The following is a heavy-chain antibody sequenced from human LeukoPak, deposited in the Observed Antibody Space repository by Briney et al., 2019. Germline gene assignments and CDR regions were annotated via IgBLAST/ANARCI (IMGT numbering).Heavy chain of an antibody. Sequence: TGGSLRLSCAASGFTFSSFSMNWVRQAPGKGLEWVSYISSSSSTIYYADSVKGRFTISRDNAKNPLYLQMNSLRAEDTAVYYCARDGGGYDFDYWGQGTLVTVSS. CDR3: ARDGGGYDFDY. CDR1: GFTFSSFS. CDR2: ISSSSSTI. J-gene: IGHJ4*02. D-gene: IGHD5-12*01. V-gene: IGHV3-48*04.